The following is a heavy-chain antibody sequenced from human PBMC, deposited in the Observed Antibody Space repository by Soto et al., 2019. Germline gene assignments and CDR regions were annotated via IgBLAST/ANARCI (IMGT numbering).Heavy chain of an antibody. CDR2: LSGYNGKT. D-gene: IGHD4-17*01. J-gene: IGHJ4*02. V-gene: IGHV1-18*01. CDR3: TRDNRFSDYGGNHYFDF. Sequence: QVRLVQSGAEVKKPGASVKVSCKASGYIFTSYGISWVRQAPGQGLEWMGWLSGYNGKTTYAQNFQGRVTMTTARSTSTAYMELRSLRSDDTAIYYCTRDNRFSDYGGNHYFDFWGQGCLVTVSS. CDR1: GYIFTSYG.